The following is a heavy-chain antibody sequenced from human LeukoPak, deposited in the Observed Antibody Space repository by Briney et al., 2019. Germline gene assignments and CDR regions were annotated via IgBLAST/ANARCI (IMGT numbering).Heavy chain of an antibody. Sequence: GESLKISCEGSGYSFSNYWIGWIRQMPGKGLEYMGIIYPGDSDTGYSPSFQGQVTISVDKSISTAYLQWSSLKTSDTAIYFCARRLDHDYSVGKGRYCFDYWGQGTLVTASS. J-gene: IGHJ4*02. D-gene: IGHD4-11*01. CDR3: ARRLDHDYSVGKGRYCFDY. CDR1: GYSFSNYW. CDR2: IYPGDSDT. V-gene: IGHV5-51*01.